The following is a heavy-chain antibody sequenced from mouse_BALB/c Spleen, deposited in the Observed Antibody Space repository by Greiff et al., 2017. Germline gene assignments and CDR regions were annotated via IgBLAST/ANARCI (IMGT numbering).Heavy chain of an antibody. D-gene: IGHD3-3*01. Sequence: QVQLQQSGAELVKPGASVKLSCKASGYTFTSYYMYWVKQRPGQGLEWIGEINPSNGGTNFNEKFKSKATLTVDKSSSTAYMQLSSLTSEDSAVYYCTRGGDREMDYGGQGTSVTVSS. CDR1: GYTFTSYY. J-gene: IGHJ4*01. CDR2: INPSNGGT. CDR3: TRGGDREMDY. V-gene: IGHV1S81*02.